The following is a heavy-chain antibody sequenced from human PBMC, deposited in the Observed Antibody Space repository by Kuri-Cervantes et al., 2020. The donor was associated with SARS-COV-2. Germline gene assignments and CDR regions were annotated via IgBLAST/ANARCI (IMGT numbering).Heavy chain of an antibody. CDR1: GFTFSSYA. Sequence: GGSLRLSCAASGFTFSSYAMSWVRQAPGKGLEWVAVISYDGSNKYYADSVKGRFTISRDNSKNTLYLQMNSLRAEDTAVYYCAKDADYYDSGGDGMDVWGQGTTVTVSS. D-gene: IGHD3-22*01. CDR2: ISYDGSNK. J-gene: IGHJ6*02. V-gene: IGHV3-30*18. CDR3: AKDADYYDSGGDGMDV.